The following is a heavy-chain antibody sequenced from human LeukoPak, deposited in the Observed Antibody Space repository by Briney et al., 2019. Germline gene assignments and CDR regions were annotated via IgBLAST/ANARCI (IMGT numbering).Heavy chain of an antibody. D-gene: IGHD1-26*01. CDR3: AGDSEPRELWGYFDY. CDR1: GGSISSSSYY. CDR2: IYYSGST. J-gene: IGHJ4*02. V-gene: IGHV4-39*07. Sequence: SETLSLTCTVSGGSISSSSYYWGWIRQPPGKGLEWIGSIYYSGSTNYNPSLKSRVTISVDTSKNQFSLKLSSVTAADTAVYYCAGDSEPRELWGYFDYWGQGTLVTVSS.